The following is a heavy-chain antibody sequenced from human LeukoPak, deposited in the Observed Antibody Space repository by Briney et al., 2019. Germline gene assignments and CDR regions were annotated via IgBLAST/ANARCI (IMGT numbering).Heavy chain of an antibody. V-gene: IGHV3-23*01. CDR3: AKDYSESRVADVFFEY. J-gene: IGHJ4*02. CDR1: GLTFSDYA. D-gene: IGHD2-15*01. Sequence: PGGSLRLSCAASGLTFSDYAMSWFRQASGEGLEWVSGITSGFTPHYADSVKGRFTISRDNSKNTFHLQLNSLRAEDTAVYYCAKDYSESRVADVFFEYWGQGTLVTVSS. CDR2: ITSGFTP.